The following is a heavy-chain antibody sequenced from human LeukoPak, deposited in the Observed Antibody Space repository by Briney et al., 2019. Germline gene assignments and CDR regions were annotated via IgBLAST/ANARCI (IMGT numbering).Heavy chain of an antibody. CDR2: ISSGSSTI. Sequence: GGSLRLSCAASGFTFSTYSMNWVRQAPGKGLEWVSDISSGSSTIYYADSMKGRFTISRDNAKNSLYLQMNSVRAEDTAVYYCASRRESFDYWGQGTLVTVSS. J-gene: IGHJ4*02. CDR3: ASRRESFDY. CDR1: GFTFSTYS. V-gene: IGHV3-48*01.